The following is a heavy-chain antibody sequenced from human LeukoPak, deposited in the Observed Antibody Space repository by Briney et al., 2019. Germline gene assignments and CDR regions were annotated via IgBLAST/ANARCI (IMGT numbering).Heavy chain of an antibody. CDR2: INPNSGGT. J-gene: IGHJ6*03. Sequence: ASVKVSCKASGYTFTGYYMHWVRQAPGQGLEWMGLINPNSGGTNYVQKFQGRVTMTRDTSISTAYMELSRLRSDDKAVYYCARVRAVAGYYYYYMDVWGKGTTVTVSS. D-gene: IGHD6-19*01. CDR3: ARVRAVAGYYYYYMDV. V-gene: IGHV1-2*06. CDR1: GYTFTGYY.